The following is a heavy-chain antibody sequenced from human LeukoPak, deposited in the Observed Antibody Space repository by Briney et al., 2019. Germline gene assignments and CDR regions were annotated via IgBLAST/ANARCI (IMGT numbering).Heavy chain of an antibody. Sequence: SVKVSCKASGGAFSSYTISWVRQAPGQGLEWMGRIIPILGIANYAQKFQGRVTLTADKSTGTAYMELSSLRSEDTAVYYCARTLTVDTAISVWGQGTLVTVSS. CDR1: GGAFSSYT. CDR2: IIPILGIA. CDR3: ARTLTVDTAISV. V-gene: IGHV1-69*02. D-gene: IGHD5-18*01. J-gene: IGHJ4*02.